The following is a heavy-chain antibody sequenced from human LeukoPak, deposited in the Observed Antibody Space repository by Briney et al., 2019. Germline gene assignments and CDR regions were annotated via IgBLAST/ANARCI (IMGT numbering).Heavy chain of an antibody. CDR2: IGGSVGSM. CDR3: AKRGNSWDLFDY. D-gene: IGHD6-13*01. CDR1: GFTFSSHF. V-gene: IGHV3-23*01. J-gene: IGHJ4*02. Sequence: GSLKLSCAASGFTFSSHFMSWVRQAPGKGLEWVSNIGGSVGSMFYAASVKGRFAISRDNSKNTLFLQMNNPRVEDTAVYYCAKRGNSWDLFDYWGQGTLVTVSS.